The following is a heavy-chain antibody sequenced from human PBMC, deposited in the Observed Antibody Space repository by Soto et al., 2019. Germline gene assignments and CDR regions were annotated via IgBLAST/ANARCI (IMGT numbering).Heavy chain of an antibody. D-gene: IGHD6-13*01. CDR2: IGGSGGST. CDR1: GFTFSNYA. V-gene: IGHV3-23*01. Sequence: EVQLLESGGGLVQPGGSLRLSCAASGFTFSNYAVTWVRQAPGKGLEWVSTIGGSGGSTYDADSVKGRFTISRDNSKNTLYLQMNSLRAEDTAVYYCAKDQGSSWYEIDYWGQGTLVTVSS. J-gene: IGHJ4*02. CDR3: AKDQGSSWYEIDY.